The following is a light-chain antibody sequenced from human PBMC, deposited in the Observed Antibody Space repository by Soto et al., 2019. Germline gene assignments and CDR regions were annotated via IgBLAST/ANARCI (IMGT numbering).Light chain of an antibody. Sequence: QSALAQPASVSGSPGQSITISCTGTSRDIGRYDLVAWYQQHPGEAPKLVIYEVTKRPSGISDRFSASKSGNTASLTISGLQAEDEATYFCCSHAGRGTVVFGGGTKLTV. J-gene: IGLJ2*01. CDR3: CSHAGRGTVV. V-gene: IGLV2-23*02. CDR1: SRDIGRYDL. CDR2: EVT.